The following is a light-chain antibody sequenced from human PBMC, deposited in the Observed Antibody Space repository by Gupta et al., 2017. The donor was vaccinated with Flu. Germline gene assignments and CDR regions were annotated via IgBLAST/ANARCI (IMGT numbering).Light chain of an antibody. CDR3: QKYNSAPYT. Sequence: PSSLSASVGDRITITCRASQGISNYLAWYQQKPGKGPQLLIYGASTVKSGIPSRFSGSGSGTXFTLTIXSLQPEDVATYYCQKYNSAPYTFGXGTKLDIK. CDR1: QGISNY. CDR2: GAS. V-gene: IGKV1-27*01. J-gene: IGKJ2*01.